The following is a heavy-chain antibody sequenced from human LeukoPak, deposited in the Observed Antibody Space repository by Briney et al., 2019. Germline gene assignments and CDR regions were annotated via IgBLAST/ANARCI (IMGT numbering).Heavy chain of an antibody. CDR2: IYSGGST. J-gene: IGHJ6*03. Sequence: GGSRRLSCAASGFTVSNNYMNWVRQAPGKGLEWVSVIYSGGSTYYADSVKGRFTISRDSSKNTLYLQMNGLRAEDTAVYYCAKVAEVGATGYYYYMDVWGKGTTVTISS. CDR1: GFTVSNNY. V-gene: IGHV3-66*01. CDR3: AKVAEVGATGYYYYMDV. D-gene: IGHD1-26*01.